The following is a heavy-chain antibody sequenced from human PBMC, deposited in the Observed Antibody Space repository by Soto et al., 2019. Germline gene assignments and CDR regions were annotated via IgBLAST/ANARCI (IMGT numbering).Heavy chain of an antibody. CDR3: ARDSSSWYLYYYYYGMDV. CDR1: GYTFTSYG. CDR2: LSAYNGNT. V-gene: IGHV1-18*04. J-gene: IGHJ6*02. Sequence: ASVKVSCKASGYTFTSYGISWVRQAPGQGLEWMGWLSAYNGNTNYAQKLQGRVTMTTDTSTSTAYMELRSLGSDDTAVYYCARDSSSWYLYYYYYGMDVWGQGTTVTVSS. D-gene: IGHD6-13*01.